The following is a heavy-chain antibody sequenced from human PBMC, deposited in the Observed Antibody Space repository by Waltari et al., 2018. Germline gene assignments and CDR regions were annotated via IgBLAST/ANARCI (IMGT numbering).Heavy chain of an antibody. J-gene: IGHJ6*02. Sequence: QLQLQESGPGLVKPSETLSLTCTVSGGSISSSSYYWGWIRQPPGKGLEWIGSIYYSGSTYYNPSLKSRVTISVDTSKNQFSLKLSSVTAADTAVYYCARRQGYYGMDVWGQGTTVTVSS. CDR3: ARRQGYYGMDV. V-gene: IGHV4-39*07. CDR1: GGSISSSSYY. CDR2: IYYSGST.